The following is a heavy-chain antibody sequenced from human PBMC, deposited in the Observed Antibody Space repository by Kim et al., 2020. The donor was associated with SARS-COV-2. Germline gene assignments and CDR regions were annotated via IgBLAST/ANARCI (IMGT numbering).Heavy chain of an antibody. D-gene: IGHD7-27*01. V-gene: IGHV4-30-2*05. J-gene: IGHJ4*02. Sequence: TDYNPALKSRVTISVDTSKNQFSLKLSSVTAADTAVYYCARESRQLGTVYWGQGTLVTVSS. CDR3: ARESRQLGTVY. CDR2: T.